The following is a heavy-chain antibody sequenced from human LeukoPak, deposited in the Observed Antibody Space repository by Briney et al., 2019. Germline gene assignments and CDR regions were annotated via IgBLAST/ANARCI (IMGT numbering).Heavy chain of an antibody. V-gene: IGHV4-38-2*01. Sequence: PSETLSLTCAVSGYSISSGYYWDWIRQPPGKGLEWSGSIYHSGSTYYNPSLKSRVTISVDTSKNQFSLKLSSVTAADTAVYYCARKYRGPGGYFDYWGQGTLVTVSS. CDR2: IYHSGST. CDR1: GYSISSGYY. D-gene: IGHD3-16*01. J-gene: IGHJ4*02. CDR3: ARKYRGPGGYFDY.